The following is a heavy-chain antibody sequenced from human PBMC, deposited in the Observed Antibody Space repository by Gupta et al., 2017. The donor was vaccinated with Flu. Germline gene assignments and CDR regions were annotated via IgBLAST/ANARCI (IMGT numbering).Heavy chain of an antibody. D-gene: IGHD1-26*01. CDR1: GLPFSRCG. V-gene: IGHV3-48*02. J-gene: IGHJ4*02. Sequence: TLWCPASGLPFSRCGMNWVRQAPGKGLEWVSYISSISSTIYYADSVKGRFTISSDNAKNSLHLQINSLRDEDTAVYYCARDLGSVDYWGQGTLVTVSS. CDR2: ISSISSTI. CDR3: ARDLGSVDY.